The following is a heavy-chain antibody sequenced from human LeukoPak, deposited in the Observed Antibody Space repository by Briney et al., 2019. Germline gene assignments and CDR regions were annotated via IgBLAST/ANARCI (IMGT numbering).Heavy chain of an antibody. J-gene: IGHJ6*02. D-gene: IGHD2-2*01. CDR1: GGSFSGYY. V-gene: IGHV4-30-4*08. CDR3: ARGPEPYCSSTSCYYYYYGMDV. CDR2: IYYSGST. Sequence: SETLSLTCAVYGGSFSGYYWSWIRQPPGKGLEWIGYIYYSGSTYYNPSLKSRVTISVDTSKNQFSLKLSSVTAADTAVYYCARGPEPYCSSTSCYYYYYGMDVWGQGTTVTVSS.